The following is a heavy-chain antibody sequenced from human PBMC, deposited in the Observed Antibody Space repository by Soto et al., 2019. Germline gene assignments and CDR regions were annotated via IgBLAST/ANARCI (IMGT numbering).Heavy chain of an antibody. Sequence: QVQLVQSGAEVKKPGASVKVSCKASGYTFTGYYMHWVRQAPGQGLEWMGWINPNSGGTNYAQKFQGWVTMTRDTXISTAYMELSRLRSDDTAVYYCARVESGSVSHFDYWGQGTLVTVSS. CDR2: INPNSGGT. CDR1: GYTFTGYY. CDR3: ARVESGSVSHFDY. D-gene: IGHD1-26*01. J-gene: IGHJ4*02. V-gene: IGHV1-2*04.